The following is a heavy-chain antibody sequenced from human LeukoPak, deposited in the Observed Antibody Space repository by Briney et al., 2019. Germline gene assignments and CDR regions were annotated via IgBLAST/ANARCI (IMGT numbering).Heavy chain of an antibody. J-gene: IGHJ6*02. Sequence: ASVKVSCKASGGTFSSYAISWVRQAPGQGLEWMGGIIPIFGTANYAQKFQGRVTITADESTSTAYMELSSLRSEDTAVYYCARDGSRDNSSSWYYYYYYGMDVWGQGTTVTVSS. D-gene: IGHD6-13*01. CDR3: ARDGSRDNSSSWYYYYYYGMDV. CDR1: GGTFSSYA. V-gene: IGHV1-69*13. CDR2: IIPIFGTA.